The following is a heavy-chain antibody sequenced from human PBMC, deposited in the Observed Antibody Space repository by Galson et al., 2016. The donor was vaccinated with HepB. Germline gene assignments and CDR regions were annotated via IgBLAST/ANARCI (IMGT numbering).Heavy chain of an antibody. CDR1: GGSISSDNW. D-gene: IGHD4-11*01. V-gene: IGHV4-4*02. CDR3: ARDHSDLSKAGFDP. J-gene: IGHJ5*02. CDR2: IYHNGNA. Sequence: SETLSLTCAVSGGSISSDNWWNWVRQSPGKGLEWIGEIYHNGNANYNPSPESRVTISMDKSKTQFSLRLASVTAADTAVYFCARDHSDLSKAGFDPWGQGTLVTVSS.